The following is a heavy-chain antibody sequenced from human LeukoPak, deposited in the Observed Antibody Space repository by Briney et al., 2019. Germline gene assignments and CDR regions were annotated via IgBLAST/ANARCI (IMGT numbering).Heavy chain of an antibody. D-gene: IGHD2-2*01. CDR2: IWYDGSNK. V-gene: IGHV3-33*01. J-gene: IGHJ6*02. CDR3: ARDRSTSGYYGMDV. CDR1: GFTFSSYG. Sequence: GGSLRLSCAASGFTFSSYGMHWVRQALGKGLEWVAVIWYDGSNKYYADSVKGRFTISRDNSKNTLYLQMNSLRAEDTAVYYCARDRSTSGYYGMDVWGQGTTVTVSS.